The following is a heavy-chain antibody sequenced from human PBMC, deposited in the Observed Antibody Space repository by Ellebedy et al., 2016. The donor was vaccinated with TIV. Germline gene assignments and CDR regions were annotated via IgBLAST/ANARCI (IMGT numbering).Heavy chain of an antibody. J-gene: IGHJ4*02. CDR1: GYNFASYW. Sequence: GESLKISCKGSGYNFASYWIGWVRQMPGKGLEWMGIINPGDSGTRVSPPFQGQVTFSADKSVSTAYLQWNRLKASDTGMYYCSRRDFWSGYYDYWGQGTLVTVSS. D-gene: IGHD3-3*01. CDR2: INPGDSGT. V-gene: IGHV5-51*01. CDR3: SRRDFWSGYYDY.